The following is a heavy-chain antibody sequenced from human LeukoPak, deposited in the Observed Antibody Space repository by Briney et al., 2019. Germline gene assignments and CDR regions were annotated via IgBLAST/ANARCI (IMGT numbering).Heavy chain of an antibody. CDR2: INGSGGST. Sequence: SGGSLRLSCAASGFTFSSYAMSWVRQAPGKGPEWVSDINGSGGSTYYADSVKGRFTISRDNSKNTLYLQMNSLRAEDTAVYYCAKKYSTGLDPWGQGTLVTVSS. CDR1: GFTFSSYA. CDR3: AKKYSTGLDP. J-gene: IGHJ5*02. D-gene: IGHD1-26*01. V-gene: IGHV3-23*01.